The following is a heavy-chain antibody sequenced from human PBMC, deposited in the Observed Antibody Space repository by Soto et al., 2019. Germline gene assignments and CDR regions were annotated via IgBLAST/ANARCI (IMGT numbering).Heavy chain of an antibody. J-gene: IGHJ5*02. CDR1: GGSVSGYY. CDR2: INHSGST. V-gene: IGHV4-34*01. Sequence: PSETLSLTCAVYGGSVSGYYWSWIRQPPGKGLEWIGEINHSGSTNYNPSLKSRVTISVDTSKNQFSLKLSSVTAADTAVYYCARVNEQWLVNWFDPWGQGTLVT. CDR3: ARVNEQWLVNWFDP. D-gene: IGHD6-19*01.